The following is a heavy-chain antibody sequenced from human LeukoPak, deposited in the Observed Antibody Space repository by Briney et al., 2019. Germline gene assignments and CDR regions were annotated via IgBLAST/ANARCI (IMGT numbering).Heavy chain of an antibody. J-gene: IGHJ5*02. CDR2: INPNSGGT. CDR3: ARVVPGPYNRFEP. Sequence: ASVKVSCKASGYTFTGYYMHWVRQAPGQGLEWMGWINPNSGGTNYAQKFQGRVTMASTTSISTAYMELTSLRSDDTAVYYCARVVPGPYNRFEPWGQGTLVIVSS. V-gene: IGHV1-2*02. D-gene: IGHD2-8*02. CDR1: GYTFTGYY.